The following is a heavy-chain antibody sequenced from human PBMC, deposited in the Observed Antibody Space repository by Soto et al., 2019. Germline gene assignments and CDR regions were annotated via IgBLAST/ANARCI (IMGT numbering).Heavy chain of an antibody. D-gene: IGHD1-26*01. CDR1: GFTFSSYG. Sequence: ESGGGVVQPGRSLRLSCAASGFTFSSYGMHWVRQAPGKGLEWVAVIWYDGSNKYYADAVKGRFTISRDNSKNSLYLQMNSLRAEDTAVSYCARDLEMRWEPSYLGYWGQGTLVTVSS. J-gene: IGHJ4*02. V-gene: IGHV3-33*01. CDR3: ARDLEMRWEPSYLGY. CDR2: IWYDGSNK.